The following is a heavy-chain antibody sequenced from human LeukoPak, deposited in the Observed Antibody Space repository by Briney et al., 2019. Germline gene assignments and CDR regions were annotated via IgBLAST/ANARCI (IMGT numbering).Heavy chain of an antibody. CDR3: ARERSHCSSTSRYGVAPSYYMDV. V-gene: IGHV4-34*01. Sequence: SETLSLTCAVYGGSFSGYYWSWIRQPPGKGLEWIGEINHSGSTNYNPSLKSRVTISVDTSKNQFSLKLSSVTAADTAVYYCARERSHCSSTSRYGVAPSYYMDVWGKGTTVTVSS. D-gene: IGHD2-2*01. CDR2: INHSGST. CDR1: GGSFSGYY. J-gene: IGHJ6*03.